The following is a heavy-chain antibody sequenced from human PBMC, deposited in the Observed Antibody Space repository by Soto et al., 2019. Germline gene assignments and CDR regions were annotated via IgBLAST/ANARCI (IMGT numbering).Heavy chain of an antibody. J-gene: IGHJ4*02. CDR1: GFTFSSYG. D-gene: IGHD3-16*02. V-gene: IGHV3-33*01. Sequence: QVQLVESGGGVVQPGRSLRLSCAASGFTFSSYGMHWVRQAPGKGLEWVAVIWYDGSNKYYADSVKGRFTISRDNSKNTLSLQMNSLRAEDTAVYYCARDTFGGVIDFAYWGQGTLVTVSS. CDR2: IWYDGSNK. CDR3: ARDTFGGVIDFAY.